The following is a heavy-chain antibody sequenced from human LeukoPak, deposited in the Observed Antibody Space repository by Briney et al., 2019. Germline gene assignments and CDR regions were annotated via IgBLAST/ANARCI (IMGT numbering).Heavy chain of an antibody. D-gene: IGHD3-9*01. Sequence: GGSLRLSCAASGFTFSSYAMSWVRKAPGKGLEWVANIKQDGSEKYYVDSVKGRFTISRDNAKNSLYLQMNSLRAEDTAVYYCARAYYDILTGYYDYFDYWGQGTLVTVSS. CDR3: ARAYYDILTGYYDYFDY. CDR1: GFTFSSYA. CDR2: IKQDGSEK. V-gene: IGHV3-7*01. J-gene: IGHJ4*02.